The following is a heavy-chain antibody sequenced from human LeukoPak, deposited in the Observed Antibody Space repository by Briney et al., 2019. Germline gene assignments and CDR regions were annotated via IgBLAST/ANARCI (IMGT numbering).Heavy chain of an antibody. Sequence: GGSLRLSCTASGFTFSIFSMNWVRQAPGKGLEWVSYISGNTNTIYYADSVKGRFTISRDNAMNSLYLQMNSLRAEDTAVNYCARDYQYAFDVWGQGTMLTVSS. V-gene: IGHV3-48*01. CDR2: ISGNTNTI. J-gene: IGHJ3*01. CDR3: ARDYQYAFDV. D-gene: IGHD2-2*01. CDR1: GFTFSIFS.